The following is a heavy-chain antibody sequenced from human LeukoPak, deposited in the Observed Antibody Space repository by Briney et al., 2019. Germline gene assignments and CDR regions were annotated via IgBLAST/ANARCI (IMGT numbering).Heavy chain of an antibody. CDR1: GYTFTSYG. Sequence: GASVKVSCKASGYTFTSYGISWVRQAPGQGLEWMGWISAYNGNTNYAQKLQGRVTMTTDTSTSTAYMELRSLGSDDTAVYYCARESGYYYGSGSSTAYYYYGMDVWGKGTTVTVSS. V-gene: IGHV1-18*04. CDR2: ISAYNGNT. CDR3: ARESGYYYGSGSSTAYYYYGMDV. J-gene: IGHJ6*04. D-gene: IGHD3-10*01.